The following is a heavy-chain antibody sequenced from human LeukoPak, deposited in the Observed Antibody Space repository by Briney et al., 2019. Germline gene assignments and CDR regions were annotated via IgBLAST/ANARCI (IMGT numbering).Heavy chain of an antibody. J-gene: IGHJ6*03. CDR1: GFTFSSYG. CDR2: IRYDGSNK. CDR3: AKAFRYLEWLSYYYYYYMDV. D-gene: IGHD3-3*01. V-gene: IGHV3-30*02. Sequence: GGSLRLSCAASGFTFSSYGMHWVRQAPGKGLEWVAFIRYDGSNKYYADSVKGRFTISRDNSKNTLYLQMNSLRAEDTAVYYCAKAFRYLEWLSYYYYYYMDVWGKGTTVTVSS.